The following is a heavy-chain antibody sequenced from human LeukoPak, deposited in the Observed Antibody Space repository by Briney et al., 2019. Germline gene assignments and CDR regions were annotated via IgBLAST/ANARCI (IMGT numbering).Heavy chain of an antibody. Sequence: GGSLRLSCAASGFPFSSYSMNWVRQAPGEGLEWVSYISSSRTTSYADSVKGRFTISRDNAKNSLYLQMNSLRAEDTAVYYCARGSVRGEFDPWGQGTLVTVSS. J-gene: IGHJ5*02. CDR1: GFPFSSYS. V-gene: IGHV3-48*01. CDR2: ISSSRTT. D-gene: IGHD3-10*01. CDR3: ARGSVRGEFDP.